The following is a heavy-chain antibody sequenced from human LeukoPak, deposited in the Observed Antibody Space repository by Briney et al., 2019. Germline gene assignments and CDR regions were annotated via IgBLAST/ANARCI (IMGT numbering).Heavy chain of an antibody. CDR2: IYPGDSDT. CDR1: GXSFTSYC. Sequence: RAGESLKISFKGSGXSFTSYCIGWVRQMPGKGLEWMGIIYPGDSDTRYSPSFQGQVTISADKSISTAYLQWSSLKASDTAMYYCASGIVGATNGMDVWGQGTTVTVSS. J-gene: IGHJ6*02. V-gene: IGHV5-51*01. CDR3: ASGIVGATNGMDV. D-gene: IGHD1-26*01.